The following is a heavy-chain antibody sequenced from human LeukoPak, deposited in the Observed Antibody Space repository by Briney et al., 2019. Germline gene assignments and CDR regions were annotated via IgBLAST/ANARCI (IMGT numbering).Heavy chain of an antibody. Sequence: GGSLRLSCAASGFTFSHYAMSWVRQAPGKGLEWVSIITFDGGNTYYSSVKGRFTISRDNPKNTLYLQMSSLGAEDTAVYYCTRTHINGWCFDSWGQGTLVTVSS. V-gene: IGHV3-23*01. D-gene: IGHD6-19*01. J-gene: IGHJ4*02. CDR2: ITFDGGNT. CDR3: TRTHINGWCFDS. CDR1: GFTFSHYA.